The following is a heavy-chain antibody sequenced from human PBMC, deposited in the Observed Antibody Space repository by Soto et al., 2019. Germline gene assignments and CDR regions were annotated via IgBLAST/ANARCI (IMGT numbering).Heavy chain of an antibody. J-gene: IGHJ6*02. Sequence: SVKVSCKASGGTFSSYAISWVRQAPGQGLEWMGGIIPIFGTANYAQKFQGRVTITADESTSTAYMELSSLRSEDTAVYYCARGPKYSSSWYSPNYYYYGMDVWGQGTTVTVS. V-gene: IGHV1-69*13. CDR3: ARGPKYSSSWYSPNYYYYGMDV. CDR1: GGTFSSYA. CDR2: IIPIFGTA. D-gene: IGHD6-13*01.